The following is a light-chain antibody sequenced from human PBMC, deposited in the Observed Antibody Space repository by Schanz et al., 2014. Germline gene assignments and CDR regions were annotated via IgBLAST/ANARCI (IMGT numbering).Light chain of an antibody. CDR3: QQFGNSLWT. Sequence: EIVLTQSPVTLSLYPGERATLSCRASQSVNSYLAWYQQRPGQAPRLLIYGASSRATGIPDRFSGSGSGTDFTLTISRLEPEDFAVYYCQQFGNSLWTFGQGTKVEMK. J-gene: IGKJ1*01. CDR1: QSVNSY. V-gene: IGKV3-20*01. CDR2: GAS.